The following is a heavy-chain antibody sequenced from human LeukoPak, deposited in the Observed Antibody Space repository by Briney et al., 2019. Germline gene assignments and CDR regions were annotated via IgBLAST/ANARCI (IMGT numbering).Heavy chain of an antibody. D-gene: IGHD4-17*01. CDR1: GLTFSTYA. V-gene: IGHV3-23*01. CDR2: ISGNGATT. J-gene: IGHJ6*02. Sequence: AGGSLRLSSAVSGLTFSTYAMSWVRQAPGRGLEWVSSISGNGATTYYADSVKGRFTISRDNSKNTLYLQMNSLRAEDTAVYYCARDSAGDYGDIYYYYGMDVWGQGTTVTVSS. CDR3: ARDSAGDYGDIYYYYGMDV.